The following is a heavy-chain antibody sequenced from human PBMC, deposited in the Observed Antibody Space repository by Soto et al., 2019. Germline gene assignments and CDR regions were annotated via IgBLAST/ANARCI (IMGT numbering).Heavy chain of an antibody. J-gene: IGHJ6*02. V-gene: IGHV1-18*01. CDR3: ARDRPLYESSGYYYLSRRMDV. CDR1: GYTFTSYG. Sequence: QVQLVQSGAEVKKPGASVKVSCKASGYTFTSYGINWGRQAPGRGLARMGRISAYNGNTNYAKKLQGRVTMTTDTYTSKDYMELRSLRSDDTAVYYCARDRPLYESSGYYYLSRRMDVWGQGTTVTVSS. D-gene: IGHD3-22*01. CDR2: ISAYNGNT.